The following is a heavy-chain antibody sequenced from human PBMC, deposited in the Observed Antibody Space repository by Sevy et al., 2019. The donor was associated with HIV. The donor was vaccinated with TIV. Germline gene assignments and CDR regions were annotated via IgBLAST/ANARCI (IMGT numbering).Heavy chain of an antibody. CDR2: IYSGGST. Sequence: GGSLRLSCAASGFTVSSNYMSWVRQAPGKGLEWVSVIYSGGSTYYADSVKGRFTICRDNSKNTLYLQMNSLRTEDTAVYYWAGGRDGNDAFDIWGQGTMVTVSS. CDR1: GFTVSSNY. V-gene: IGHV3-53*01. D-gene: IGHD1-26*01. J-gene: IGHJ3*02. CDR3: AGGRDGNDAFDI.